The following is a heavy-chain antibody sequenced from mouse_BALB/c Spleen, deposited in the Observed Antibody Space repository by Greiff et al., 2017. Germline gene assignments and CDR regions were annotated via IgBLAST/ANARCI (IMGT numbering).Heavy chain of an antibody. CDR1: GFAFSSYD. CDR2: ISSGGGST. V-gene: IGHV5-12-1*01. Sequence: EVQRVESGGGLVKPGGSLKLSCAASGFAFSSYDMSWVRQTPEKRLEWVAYISSGGGSTYYPDTVKGRFTIYRDNAKNTMYLQMSSLKSEDTAMYYCARQEVRPYAMDYWGQGTSVTVSS. CDR3: ARQEVRPYAMDY. J-gene: IGHJ4*01. D-gene: IGHD2-14*01.